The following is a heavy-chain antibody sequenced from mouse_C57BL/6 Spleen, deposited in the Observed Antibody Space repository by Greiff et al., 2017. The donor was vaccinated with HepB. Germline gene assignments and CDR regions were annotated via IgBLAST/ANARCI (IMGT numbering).Heavy chain of an antibody. CDR3: ARGTTVKGSYYFDY. V-gene: IGHV1-69*01. CDR2: IDPSDSYT. Sequence: VQLQQSGAELVMPGASVKLSCKASGYTFTSYWMHWVKQRPGQGLEWIGEIDPSDSYTNYNQKFKGKSTLTVDKSSSTAYMQLSSLTSEDSAVYYCARGTTVKGSYYFDYWGQGTTLTVSS. D-gene: IGHD1-1*01. J-gene: IGHJ2*01. CDR1: GYTFTSYW.